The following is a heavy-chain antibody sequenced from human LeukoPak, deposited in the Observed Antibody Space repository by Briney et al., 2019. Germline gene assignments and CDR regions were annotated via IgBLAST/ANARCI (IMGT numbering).Heavy chain of an antibody. CDR1: GGFFSGYY. V-gene: IGHV4-34*01. CDR2: INHSGST. CDR3: AREGGSNYYDSSGYLH. J-gene: IGHJ4*02. Sequence: SETLSLTCAVYGGFFSGYYWSWIRQPPGKGLEWIGEINHSGSTNYNPSLKSRVTISVDTSKNQFSLKLSSVTAADTAVYYCAREGGSNYYDSSGYLHWGQGTLVTVSS. D-gene: IGHD3-22*01.